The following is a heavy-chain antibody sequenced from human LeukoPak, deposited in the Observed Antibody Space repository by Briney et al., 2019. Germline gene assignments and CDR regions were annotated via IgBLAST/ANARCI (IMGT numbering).Heavy chain of an antibody. Sequence: GGSLRLSCAASGFTFSDYYMTWIRQAPGKGLEWVSYITSSATTYYAASVKGRFTISTDNAKTSLYLQMNSLKAEDTAVYYCARQPGHYKGSESYYSPYYYYYMDVWGKGTTVTISS. V-gene: IGHV3-11*04. J-gene: IGHJ6*03. CDR2: ITSSATT. CDR1: GFTFSDYY. CDR3: ARQPGHYKGSESYYSPYYYYYMDV. D-gene: IGHD3-10*01.